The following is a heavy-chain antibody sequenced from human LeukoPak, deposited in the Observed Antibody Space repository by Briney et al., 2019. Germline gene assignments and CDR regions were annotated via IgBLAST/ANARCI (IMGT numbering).Heavy chain of an antibody. D-gene: IGHD6-13*01. CDR2: MNPNSGNT. CDR3: ARGKLRRAAAGTAWFDP. J-gene: IGHJ5*02. Sequence: ASVTVSCKVSGYTFTSYDINWVRQATGQGLEWMGWMNPNSGNTGYAQKFQGRVTITRNTSISTAYMELSSLRSEDTAVYYCARGKLRRAAAGTAWFDPWGQGTLVTVSS. V-gene: IGHV1-8*03. CDR1: GYTFTSYD.